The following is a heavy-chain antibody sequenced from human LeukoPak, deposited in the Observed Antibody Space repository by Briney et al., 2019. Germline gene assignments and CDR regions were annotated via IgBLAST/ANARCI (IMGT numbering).Heavy chain of an antibody. J-gene: IGHJ4*02. D-gene: IGHD1-26*01. V-gene: IGHV3-30*18. CDR3: AKVGGTYRWYFDF. CDR2: ISHDGSNQ. Sequence: PGGSLRLSCAASGFIFSTYGIHWVRQAPGKGLEWVTVISHDGSNQFYAASVRGRFTISRDNSKNTVYLQMNSLRAEDTAVYYCAKVGGTYRWYFDFWGQGTLVTVSS. CDR1: GFIFSTYG.